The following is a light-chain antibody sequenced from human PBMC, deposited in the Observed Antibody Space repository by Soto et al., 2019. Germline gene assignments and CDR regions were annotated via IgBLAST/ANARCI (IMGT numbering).Light chain of an antibody. CDR3: QEYHTWPIT. CDR1: QGVSRK. J-gene: IGKJ4*01. V-gene: IGKV3-15*01. CDR2: GAS. Sequence: DIVMTQSPATRSVAPGERVTFSCRASQGVSRKLAWYQHKPGQAPRLLISGASTGATGIPARFSGSGSGSEFTLAIRSLQSEDCAIYYCQEYHTWPITFGGGTKVEIK.